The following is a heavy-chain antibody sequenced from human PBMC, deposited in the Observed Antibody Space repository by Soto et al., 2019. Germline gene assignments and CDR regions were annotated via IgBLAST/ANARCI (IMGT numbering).Heavy chain of an antibody. CDR2: ISYDGSKK. Sequence: GGSLRLSSAASGFTFSSYAMHWVRQAPGQWLEWVEVISYDGSKKYYADSVKGRFTISRDNSKNTLSLQMNSLRAEETAIYYCAKDMAYGVVSTGASAIWGQGTMVTVSS. D-gene: IGHD2-8*02. CDR1: GFTFSSYA. V-gene: IGHV3-30-3*01. CDR3: AKDMAYGVVSTGASAI. J-gene: IGHJ3*02.